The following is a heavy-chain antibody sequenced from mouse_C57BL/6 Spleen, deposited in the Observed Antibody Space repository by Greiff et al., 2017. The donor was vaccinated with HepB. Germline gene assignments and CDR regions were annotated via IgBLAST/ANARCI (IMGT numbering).Heavy chain of an antibody. CDR1: GYAFTNYL. J-gene: IGHJ4*01. CDR2: INPGSGGT. D-gene: IGHD1-1*01. Sequence: VKLVESGAELVRPGTSVKVSCKASGYAFTNYLIEWVKQRPGQGLAWIGVINPGSGGTNYNEKFKGKGTLTADKSSSTADMQLSSLPSEDSAVYFCARSPVVAPYYYAMDYWGEGTSVAVSS. V-gene: IGHV1-54*01. CDR3: ARSPVVAPYYYAMDY.